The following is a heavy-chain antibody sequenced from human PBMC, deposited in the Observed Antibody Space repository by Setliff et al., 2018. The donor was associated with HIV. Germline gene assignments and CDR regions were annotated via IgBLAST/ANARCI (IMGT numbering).Heavy chain of an antibody. V-gene: IGHV4-4*07. CDR2: IYSTGDT. D-gene: IGHD3-10*01. Sequence: SETLSLTCSVSGGSISNFYWSWIRQPPGKGLEWVGRIYSTGDTNYNPSLKSRVTLSADTSKNQLSLSLTSVTAADTAVYYCARTFGDLKHYNYYYTIDVWGQGTTVTVSS. CDR3: ARTFGDLKHYNYYYTIDV. CDR1: GGSISNFY. J-gene: IGHJ6*02.